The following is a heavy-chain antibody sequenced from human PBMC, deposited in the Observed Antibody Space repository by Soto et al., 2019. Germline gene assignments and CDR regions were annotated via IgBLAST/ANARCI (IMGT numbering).Heavy chain of an antibody. Sequence: QVQLQESGPGLVKPSQTLSLTCTVSGGSISSGDYYWSWIRQPPGKGLEWIGYIYYSGSTYYNPSLKSLVTISVDTSKNQFPLKLSSVTAADTAVYYCAKGNMVWGPGTYYDYGMDVWGQGTTVTVSS. V-gene: IGHV4-30-4*01. CDR2: IYYSGST. D-gene: IGHD3-10*01. CDR1: GGSISSGDYY. CDR3: AKGNMVWGPGTYYDYGMDV. J-gene: IGHJ6*02.